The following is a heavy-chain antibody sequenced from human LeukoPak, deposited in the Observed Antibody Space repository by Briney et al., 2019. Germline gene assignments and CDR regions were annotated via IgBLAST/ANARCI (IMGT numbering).Heavy chain of an antibody. CDR3: ARDLAWGAFDY. CDR2: ISTRGGGT. D-gene: IGHD7-27*01. J-gene: IGHJ4*02. Sequence: GGSLRLSCAASGFTFSNHGMNWVRQAPGKGLEWLSGISTRGGGTYYADSVKGRFTISRDDSKNTLSLQMNSLGGDDTAVYYCARDLAWGAFDYWGQGTLVTVSS. CDR1: GFTFSNHG. V-gene: IGHV3-23*01.